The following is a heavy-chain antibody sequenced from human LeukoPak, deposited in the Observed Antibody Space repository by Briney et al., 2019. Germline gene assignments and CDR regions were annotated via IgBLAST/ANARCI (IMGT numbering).Heavy chain of an antibody. CDR2: ISYDGSNK. D-gene: IGHD3-22*01. V-gene: IGHV3-30*03. Sequence: PGGSLRLSCAASGFTFSSYGMHWVRQAPGKGLEWVAVISYDGSNKYYADSVKGRFTISRDNSKNTLYLQMNSLRAEDTAVYYCARDLTDYYDSSGPLYYYYYMDVWGKGTTVTVSS. J-gene: IGHJ6*03. CDR3: ARDLTDYYDSSGPLYYYYYMDV. CDR1: GFTFSSYG.